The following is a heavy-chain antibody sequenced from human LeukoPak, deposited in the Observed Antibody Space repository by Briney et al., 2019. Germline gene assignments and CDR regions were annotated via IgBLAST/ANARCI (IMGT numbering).Heavy chain of an antibody. CDR3: AKFLPTHIVVANYYFDY. CDR1: GFTFSSYA. CDR2: ISGSGGST. D-gene: IGHD2-21*01. Sequence: GGSLRLSCAASGFTFSSYAMSWVRQAPGKGLEWVSAISGSGGSTYYADSVKGRFTISRDNSKNTLYLRMNSLRVEDTAVYYCAKFLPTHIVVANYYFDYWGQGTLVTVSS. V-gene: IGHV3-23*01. J-gene: IGHJ4*02.